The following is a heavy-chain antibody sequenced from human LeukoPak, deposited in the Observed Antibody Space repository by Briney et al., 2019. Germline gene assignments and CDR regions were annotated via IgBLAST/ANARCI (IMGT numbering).Heavy chain of an antibody. CDR1: GFLFANHW. CDR2: IKQGGSEK. J-gene: IGHJ5*01. Sequence: EAGGSLRLSCAASGFLFANHWMSWVRQAPGKGLEWVADIKQGGSEKLYVDSVKGRFTIFRDDAKNSLSLQMDSLRPEDTVVYYCARGPPYGSRSDFLDSWGQGTRVTVSS. CDR3: ARGPPYGSRSDFLDS. D-gene: IGHD3-10*01. V-gene: IGHV3-7*01.